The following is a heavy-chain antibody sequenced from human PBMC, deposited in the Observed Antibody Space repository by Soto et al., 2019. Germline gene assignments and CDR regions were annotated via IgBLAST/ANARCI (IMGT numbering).Heavy chain of an antibody. CDR3: ARIEDGYNQPWFDY. D-gene: IGHD5-12*01. CDR1: GGSISSYY. CDR2: IYYSGST. J-gene: IGHJ4*02. Sequence: QVQLQESGPGLVKPSETLSLTCTVSGGSISSYYWSWIRQPPGKGLEWIGYIYYSGSTNYNPSLKSRVTISVDTSKNQFSLKLSSVTAADTAVYYCARIEDGYNQPWFDYWGQGTLVTVSS. V-gene: IGHV4-59*01.